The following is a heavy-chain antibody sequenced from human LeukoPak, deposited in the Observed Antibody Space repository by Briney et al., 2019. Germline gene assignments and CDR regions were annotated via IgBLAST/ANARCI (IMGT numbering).Heavy chain of an antibody. J-gene: IGHJ4*02. CDR3: ARGVTMVRGVIDY. Sequence: GGSLRLSCAASGFTFSSYWMHWVRQAPGKGLVWVSRINSDGSSTSYADSVKGRFTISRYNAKNTLYLQMNSLRAEDTAVYYCARGVTMVRGVIDYWGQGTLVTVSS. CDR2: INSDGSST. CDR1: GFTFSSYW. D-gene: IGHD3-10*01. V-gene: IGHV3-74*01.